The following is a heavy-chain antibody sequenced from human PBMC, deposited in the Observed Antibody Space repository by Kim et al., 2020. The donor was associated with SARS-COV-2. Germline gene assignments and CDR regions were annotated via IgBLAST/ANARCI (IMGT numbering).Heavy chain of an antibody. V-gene: IGHV4-59*08. CDR2: IYYSGGSV. Sequence: SETLSLTCTVPGASISGYYWGWIRQPPGQGLEWISYIYYSGGSVQNNPSHKSRVTTSVDSSKKQISLKLTLVPAADTAVYYCARLFSPSRYGFVYYWAPGTLVTVSS. CDR3: ARLFSPSRYGFVYY. CDR1: GASISGYY. D-gene: IGHD2-2*01. J-gene: IGHJ4*02.